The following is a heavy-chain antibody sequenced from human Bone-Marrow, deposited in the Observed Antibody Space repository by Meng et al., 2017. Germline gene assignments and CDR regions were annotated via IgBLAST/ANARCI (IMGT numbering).Heavy chain of an antibody. D-gene: IGHD3-10*01. CDR2: MNPNSGNT. CDR1: GGTFSSYA. Sequence: ASVKVSCKASGGTFSSYAISWVRQATGQGLEWMGWMNPNSGNTGYAQKFQGRVTITRNTSISTAYMELSSLRSEDTAVYYCARGRRNYYGSGEQPDYWGQGTLVTVSS. V-gene: IGHV1-8*03. CDR3: ARGRRNYYGSGEQPDY. J-gene: IGHJ4*02.